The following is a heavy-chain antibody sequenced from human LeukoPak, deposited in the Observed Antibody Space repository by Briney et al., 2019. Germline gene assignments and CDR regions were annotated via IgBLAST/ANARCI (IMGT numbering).Heavy chain of an antibody. J-gene: IGHJ4*02. D-gene: IGHD5/OR15-5a*01. V-gene: IGHV3-23*01. CDR2: ITGSGGSI. CDR1: GFTFSTYT. CDR3: AKDLYGVCDIDY. Sequence: GGSLRLSCVASGFTFSTYTMSWVRQAPGKGLEWVSTITGSGGSIYYADSVKGRFTISRDNAKNTLYLQMNSLRAEDTAIYYCAKDLYGVCDIDYWGQGTLVTVSS.